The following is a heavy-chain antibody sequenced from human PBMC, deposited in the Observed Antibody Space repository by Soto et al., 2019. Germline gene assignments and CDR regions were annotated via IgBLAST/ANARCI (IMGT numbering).Heavy chain of an antibody. D-gene: IGHD3-3*01. J-gene: IGHJ4*02. CDR2: ISGSGGST. V-gene: IGHV3-23*01. CDR3: AQDSLFGVVSGSFDY. Sequence: EVQLLESGGGLVQPGGSLRLSCAASGFTFSSYAMSWVRQAPGKGLEWVSAISGSGGSTYYADSVKGRFTISRDNSKNTLDLQMSGLRAEDTAVYYCAQDSLFGVVSGSFDYRGKGTLVTVAS. CDR1: GFTFSSYA.